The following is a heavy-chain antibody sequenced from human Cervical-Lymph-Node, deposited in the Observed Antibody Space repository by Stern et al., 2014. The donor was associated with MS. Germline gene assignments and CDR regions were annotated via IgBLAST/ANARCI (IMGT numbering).Heavy chain of an antibody. CDR2: VIPILGLP. CDR3: ARGVVSNRAAATLHNLFDP. CDR1: GGTFSSSYA. Sequence: VQLVQSGAEVKKPGSSVNVSCKASGGTFSSSYAITWMRQPPGQGLERMVRVIPILGLPNDAQKFQGRVTITADTSTSTAYMELSSLRSEDTAVYYCARGVVSNRAAATLHNLFDPWGQGTLVTVSS. V-gene: IGHV1-69*09. J-gene: IGHJ5*02. D-gene: IGHD2-15*01.